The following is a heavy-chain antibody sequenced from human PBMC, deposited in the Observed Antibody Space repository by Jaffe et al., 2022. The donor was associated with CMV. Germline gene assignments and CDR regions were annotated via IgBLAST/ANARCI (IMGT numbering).Heavy chain of an antibody. J-gene: IGHJ3*02. V-gene: IGHV1-2*02. CDR1: GYTFTGYY. CDR3: ARSADEDYYDSSGWDAFDI. D-gene: IGHD3-22*01. CDR2: INPNSGGT. Sequence: QVQLVQSGAEVKKPGASVKVSCKASGYTFTGYYMHWVRQAPGQGLEWMGWINPNSGGTNYAQKFQGRVTMTRDTSISTAYMELSRLRSDDTAVYYCARSADEDYYDSSGWDAFDIWGQGTMVTVSS.